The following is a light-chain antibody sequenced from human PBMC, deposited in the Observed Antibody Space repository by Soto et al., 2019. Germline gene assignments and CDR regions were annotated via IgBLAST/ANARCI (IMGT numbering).Light chain of an antibody. CDR1: SSDVGAYNF. V-gene: IGLV2-14*01. Sequence: QSVLTQPASLSGSPGQSITISCIGTSSDVGAYNFVSWYRQNPGKAPKLMIYDVSNRPSGVSNRFSGSKSGNTASLTISGLQAEDEADYYCTSYTTSSTWVFGGGTKVTVL. J-gene: IGLJ3*02. CDR3: TSYTTSSTWV. CDR2: DVS.